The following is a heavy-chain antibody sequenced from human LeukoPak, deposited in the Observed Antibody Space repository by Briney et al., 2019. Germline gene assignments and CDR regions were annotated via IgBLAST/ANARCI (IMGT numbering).Heavy chain of an antibody. D-gene: IGHD1-1*01. Sequence: ASVKVSCKPSGYTFIDYYVHWVRQAPGQGLGWMGWINPNSGATNSAQNLQGRVTLTRDKSMTTAYLDLSGLTYDDTAVYYCARSRMTTLPGFDYWGQGTLVTVSS. CDR2: INPNSGAT. V-gene: IGHV1-2*02. CDR3: ARSRMTTLPGFDY. J-gene: IGHJ4*02. CDR1: GYTFIDYY.